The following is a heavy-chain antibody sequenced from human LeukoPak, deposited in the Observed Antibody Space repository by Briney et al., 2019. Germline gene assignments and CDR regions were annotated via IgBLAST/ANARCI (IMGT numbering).Heavy chain of an antibody. CDR3: ARSLRVIAAASDY. CDR1: GFTFSSYS. CDR2: ISSSSSYI. Sequence: GGSLRLSCAASGFTFSSYSMNWVRQAPGKGLEWVSSISSSSSYIYYADSVKGRFPISRDNAKNSLYLQMNSLRAEDTAVYYCARSLRVIAAASDYWGQGTLVTVSS. V-gene: IGHV3-21*01. D-gene: IGHD6-13*01. J-gene: IGHJ4*02.